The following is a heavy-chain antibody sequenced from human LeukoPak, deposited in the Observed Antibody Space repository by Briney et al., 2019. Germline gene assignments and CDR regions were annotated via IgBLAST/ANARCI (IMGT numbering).Heavy chain of an antibody. CDR2: ISSSSSTI. J-gene: IGHJ6*04. CDR3: ARDSPLVLRYSDV. D-gene: IGHD1-1*01. Sequence: PGGSLRLSCAASGFTFSSYSVNWVRQDPGKGLPVVSYISSSSSTIYYADSVKGRFTISRDNAKNSLYLQMNSLRAEDTAVYYCARDSPLVLRYSDVWGKGTTVTVSS. CDR1: GFTFSSYS. V-gene: IGHV3-48*01.